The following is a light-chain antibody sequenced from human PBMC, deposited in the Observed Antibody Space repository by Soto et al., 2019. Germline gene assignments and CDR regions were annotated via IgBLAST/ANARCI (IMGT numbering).Light chain of an antibody. CDR3: QQYDNLPYT. Sequence: DIQMTQSPSSLSASVGDRVTITCQASQDISNYLNWYQQKPGKAPKLLIYAASNLETGVPSRFSGSGSGTDFTFTISSLQPEDIATYYCQQYDNLPYTFGHGTKVDIK. CDR2: AAS. J-gene: IGKJ2*01. CDR1: QDISNY. V-gene: IGKV1-33*01.